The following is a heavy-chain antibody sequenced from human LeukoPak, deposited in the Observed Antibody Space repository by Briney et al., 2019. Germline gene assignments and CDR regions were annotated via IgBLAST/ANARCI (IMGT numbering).Heavy chain of an antibody. D-gene: IGHD6-13*01. Sequence: GGSLRLSCAVSGLTFSDYSMTWVRQVPGKGLFWVSVISAGGGSTYYADSVKGRFTISRDNSRNTLYLQMNSLSAEDTAIYYCAKDAAGPEYWGQGALVSVSS. CDR3: AKDAAGPEY. V-gene: IGHV3-23*01. CDR2: ISAGGGST. J-gene: IGHJ4*02. CDR1: GLTFSDYS.